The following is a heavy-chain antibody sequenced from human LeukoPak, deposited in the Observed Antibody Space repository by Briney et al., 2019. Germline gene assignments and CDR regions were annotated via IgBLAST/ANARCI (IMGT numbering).Heavy chain of an antibody. CDR3: ARLGRVVRGTFDY. D-gene: IGHD3-10*01. CDR1: GGSISSSSYY. J-gene: IGHJ4*02. V-gene: IGHV4-39*07. Sequence: SETLSLTCTVSGGSISSSSYYWGWIRQPPGKGLEWIGSIYYSGSTYYNPSLKSRVTISVDTSKNQFSLKLSSVTAADTAVYYCARLGRVVRGTFDYWGQGTLVTVSS. CDR2: IYYSGST.